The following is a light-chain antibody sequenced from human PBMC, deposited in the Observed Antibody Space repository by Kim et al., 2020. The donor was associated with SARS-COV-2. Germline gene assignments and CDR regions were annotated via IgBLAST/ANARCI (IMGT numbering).Light chain of an antibody. Sequence: DIVMTQSPDSLAVSLGERATIRCKSSQSVLDNSNNKNYLAWYQHKPGQPPKLLIYWASTRESGVPDRFSGSGSGTDFTLTISSLQTEDVTLYYCQQYFSFPYTFARGPSWRS. V-gene: IGKV4-1*01. CDR2: WAS. CDR3: QQYFSFPYT. J-gene: IGKJ2*01. CDR1: QSVLDNSNNKNY.